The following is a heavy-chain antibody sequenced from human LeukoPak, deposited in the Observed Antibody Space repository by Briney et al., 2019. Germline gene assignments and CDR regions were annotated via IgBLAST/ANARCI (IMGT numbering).Heavy chain of an antibody. J-gene: IGHJ4*02. V-gene: IGHV3-74*01. Sequence: GGSLRLSCAASGFTFSSYWMHWVRQAPGKGLVWVSRINSDGSSTSYADSVKGRFTISRDNAKNTLYLQMDSLRAEDTAVYYCAGDSSGYYSWSGFSDYWGQGTLVTVSS. CDR1: GFTFSSYW. CDR2: INSDGSST. CDR3: AGDSSGYYSWSGFSDY. D-gene: IGHD3-22*01.